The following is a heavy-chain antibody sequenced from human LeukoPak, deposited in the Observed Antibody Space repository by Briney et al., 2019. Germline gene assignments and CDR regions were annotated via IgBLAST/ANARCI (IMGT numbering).Heavy chain of an antibody. D-gene: IGHD1-26*01. CDR3: ARGKPGVGASLDY. CDR1: EITVSNNY. V-gene: IGHV3-66*01. CDR2: IYRGGST. J-gene: IGHJ4*02. Sequence: GGSLRLSCAASEITVSNNYMSWVRQAPGKGLEWVSLIYRGGSTYYADSVKGRFTISRDNSKNTLYLQMNSLRAEDTAVYYCARGKPGVGASLDYWGQGSLVTVSS.